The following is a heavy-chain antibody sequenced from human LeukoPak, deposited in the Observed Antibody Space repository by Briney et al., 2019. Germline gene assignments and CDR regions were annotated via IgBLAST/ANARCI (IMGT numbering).Heavy chain of an antibody. V-gene: IGHV4-34*01. Sequence: PSETLSLTCAVYGGSFGGYYWSWIRQPPGKGLEWIGEINHSGSTNYNPSLKSRVTISVDTSKNQISLKLSSVTAADTAVYYCARGGPSSYFDYWGQGTLVTVSS. CDR3: ARGGPSSYFDY. CDR2: INHSGST. J-gene: IGHJ4*02. CDR1: GGSFGGYY. D-gene: IGHD6-6*01.